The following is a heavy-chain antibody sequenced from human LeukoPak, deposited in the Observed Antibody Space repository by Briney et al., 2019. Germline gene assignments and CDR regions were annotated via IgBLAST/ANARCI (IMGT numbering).Heavy chain of an antibody. CDR1: GGTLSSYA. J-gene: IGHJ3*02. D-gene: IGHD3-3*01. CDR2: IIPIFGTA. CDR3: ARVNTIFGVVTAPLDAFDI. V-gene: IGHV1-69*05. Sequence: SVKVSCKASGGTLSSYAISWVRQAPGQGLEWMGGIIPIFGTANYAQKFQGRVTITTDESTSTAYMELSSLRSEDTAVYYCARVNTIFGVVTAPLDAFDIWGQGTMVTVSS.